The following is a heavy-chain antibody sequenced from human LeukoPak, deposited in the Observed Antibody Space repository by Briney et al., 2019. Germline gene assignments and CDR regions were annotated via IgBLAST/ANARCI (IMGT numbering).Heavy chain of an antibody. V-gene: IGHV1-69*05. CDR2: IIPIFGTA. Sequence: SSVKVSCKASGGTFSSYAISLVRQAPGQGLEWMGGIIPIFGTANYAQKFQGRVTITTDESTSTAYMELSSLRSEDTAVYYCARDDSWSSSDYYYMDVWGKGTTVTVSS. D-gene: IGHD6-6*01. CDR1: GGTFSSYA. J-gene: IGHJ6*03. CDR3: ARDDSWSSSDYYYMDV.